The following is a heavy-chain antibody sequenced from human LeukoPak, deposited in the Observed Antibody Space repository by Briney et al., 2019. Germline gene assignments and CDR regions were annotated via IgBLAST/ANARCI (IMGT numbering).Heavy chain of an antibody. D-gene: IGHD3/OR15-3a*01. CDR3: AREFFDWSDFDY. V-gene: IGHV3-21*01. Sequence: GGSLRLSCEASGFTFSSYSMNWVRQAPAKGLDWVSSISSSSSYIYYAVSVKGRFTISRDNAKNSLYLQMNSLRAEDTAVYYCAREFFDWSDFDYWGQGTLVTVSS. J-gene: IGHJ4*02. CDR1: GFTFSSYS. CDR2: ISSSSSYI.